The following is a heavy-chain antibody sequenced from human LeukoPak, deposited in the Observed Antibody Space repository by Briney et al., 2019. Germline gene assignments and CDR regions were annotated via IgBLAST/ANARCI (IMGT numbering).Heavy chain of an antibody. J-gene: IGHJ4*02. D-gene: IGHD1-1*01. CDR1: GGTFSSYT. CDR3: ARGQSTTGTSFDY. Sequence: ASVKVSCKASGGTFSSYTISWVRQAPGHGLEWVGRIIPIRCIANYAQKFHGRGTITADKSASTAYMELSSLRSEDTAVYSCARGQSTTGTSFDYWGQGTLVTVSS. V-gene: IGHV1-69*02. CDR2: IIPIRCIA.